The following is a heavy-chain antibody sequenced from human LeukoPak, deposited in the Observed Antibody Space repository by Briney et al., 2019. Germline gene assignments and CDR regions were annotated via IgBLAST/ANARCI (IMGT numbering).Heavy chain of an antibody. D-gene: IGHD4-17*01. CDR2: IYWDNDK. CDR3: ARHDPYGNSYFDY. Sequence: VSGPTLVKPTETLTLTCILSGFSVSSSGVSVGWIRQPPGKALEWLGIIYWDNDKRYSQSLKSRLTISKDTSKNQVVLTMTNMDPVDTATYYCARHDPYGNSYFDYWGQGTLVTASS. V-gene: IGHV2-5*02. J-gene: IGHJ4*02. CDR1: GFSVSSSGVS.